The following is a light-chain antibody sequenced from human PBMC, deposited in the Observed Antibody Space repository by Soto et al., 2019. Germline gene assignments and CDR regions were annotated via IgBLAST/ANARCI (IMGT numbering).Light chain of an antibody. CDR1: SSDVGGYNY. V-gene: IGLV2-14*01. CDR3: SSYTSSSTSVV. J-gene: IGLJ2*01. Sequence: QSVLTQPASVSGSPGQSSTISCTGTSSDVGGYNYVSWYQQHPGKAPKLMIYEVSNRPSGVSNRFSGSKSGNTPSLTISGLQAEDEADYYCSSYTSSSTSVVFGGGTKRTVL. CDR2: EVS.